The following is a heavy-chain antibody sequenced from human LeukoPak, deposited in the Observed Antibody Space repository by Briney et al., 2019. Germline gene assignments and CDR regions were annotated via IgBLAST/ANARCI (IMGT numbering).Heavy chain of an antibody. CDR2: ISSSGRTI. CDR1: GFTFSDYY. D-gene: IGHD3-9*01. Sequence: PGGSLRLSCVASGFTFSDYYMNWIRQAPGKGLEWVSYISSSGRTIYYADSVKGRFTISRDNAKNSLYLQMNSVRAEDTAVYYCARDNFDWRPLDSWGQGILVTVSS. J-gene: IGHJ4*02. V-gene: IGHV3-11*01. CDR3: ARDNFDWRPLDS.